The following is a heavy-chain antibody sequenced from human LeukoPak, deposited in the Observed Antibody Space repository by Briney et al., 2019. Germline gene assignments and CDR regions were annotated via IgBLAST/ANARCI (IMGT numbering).Heavy chain of an antibody. J-gene: IGHJ6*02. D-gene: IGHD3-10*01. CDR3: ARLGPFGSGSYYLDYYYGMDV. CDR1: GFTFSNYG. Sequence: GGSLRLSCAASGFTFSNYGIHWFRQAPGKGLQWVAVIYYDGSNKYFADSVKSRFTFSRDKSKNTLYLQMNNLKTEDTAMYYCARLGPFGSGSYYLDYYYGMDVWGQGTTVTVSS. CDR2: IYYDGSNK. V-gene: IGHV3-30*03.